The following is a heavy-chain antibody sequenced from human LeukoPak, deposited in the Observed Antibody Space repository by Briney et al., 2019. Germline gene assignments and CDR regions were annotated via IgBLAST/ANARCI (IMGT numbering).Heavy chain of an antibody. CDR2: IRPHTGET. Sequence: GASVKVSCTASGYNFPSYGINWVRQAPGQGLEWMGWIRPHTGETNSAQRFQDRVTMTTDTSTTTAYMELRSLRFDDTALYYCARDLHYYVAMDVWGQGTTVTVSS. J-gene: IGHJ6*02. V-gene: IGHV1-18*01. CDR1: GYNFPSYG. D-gene: IGHD3-10*02. CDR3: ARDLHYYVAMDV.